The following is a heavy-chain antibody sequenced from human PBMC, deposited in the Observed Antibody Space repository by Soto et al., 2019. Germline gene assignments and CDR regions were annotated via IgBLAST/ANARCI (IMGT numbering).Heavy chain of an antibody. V-gene: IGHV3-21*01. D-gene: IGHD3-16*01. CDR2: ISSSSNEI. J-gene: IGHJ4*02. CDR3: ARDWGMAPADY. CDR1: GFAFSTYS. Sequence: EVQLVESGGGLVQPGGSLRLSCAASGFAFSTYSMNWVRQAPGKGLEWVSSISSSSNEIHYADSVKGRFTISRDNAKNSLYLQMNSLRAEDTAVYYCARDWGMAPADYWGQGTLVTASS.